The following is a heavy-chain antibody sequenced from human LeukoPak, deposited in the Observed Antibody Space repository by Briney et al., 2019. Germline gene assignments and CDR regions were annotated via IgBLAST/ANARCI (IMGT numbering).Heavy chain of an antibody. CDR2: ISGSGGST. CDR1: GFTFSSYA. CDR3: AKTYYYDSSGYLPDY. J-gene: IGHJ4*02. Sequence: PGGSLTLSCAASGFTFSSYAMSWVRQAPGKGLEWVSAISGSGGSTYYADSVKGRFTISRDNSKNTLYLQMNSLRAEDTAVYYCAKTYYYDSSGYLPDYWGQGTLVTVSS. D-gene: IGHD3-22*01. V-gene: IGHV3-23*01.